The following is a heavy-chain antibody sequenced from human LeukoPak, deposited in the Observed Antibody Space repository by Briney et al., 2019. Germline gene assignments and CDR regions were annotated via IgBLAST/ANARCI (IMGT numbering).Heavy chain of an antibody. D-gene: IGHD3-10*01. CDR3: ARHADPSRGRGSRDY. Sequence: SETLSLTCTVSGGSISSSSYYWGWIRQPPGKGLEWIGSIYYSGSTYYNPSLKSRVTISVDTSKNQFSLKLSSVTAADTAMYYCARHADPSRGRGSRDYWGQGTLVTVSS. CDR1: GGSISSSSYY. J-gene: IGHJ4*02. CDR2: IYYSGST. V-gene: IGHV4-39*01.